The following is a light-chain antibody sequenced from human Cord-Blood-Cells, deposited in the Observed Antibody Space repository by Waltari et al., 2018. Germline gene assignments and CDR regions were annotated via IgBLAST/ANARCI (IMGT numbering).Light chain of an antibody. Sequence: QSALTQPASVSGSPGQSITISCTGTSSDVGSYNLVSWYQQHPGKAPKLMIYEGSKRPSGGSNRFSGSKSGTPPSLTIRGLQAEDEADYYCCAYAGSSTWVFGGGTKLTVL. CDR3: CAYAGSSTWV. CDR2: EGS. CDR1: SSDVGSYNL. V-gene: IGLV2-23*01. J-gene: IGLJ3*02.